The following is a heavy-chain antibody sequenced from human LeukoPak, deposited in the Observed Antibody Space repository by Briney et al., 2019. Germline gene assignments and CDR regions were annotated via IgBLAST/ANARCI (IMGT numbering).Heavy chain of an antibody. CDR3: ARDPGDIAVAGTDFDY. CDR1: GYTLTSYY. V-gene: IGHV1-46*01. J-gene: IGHJ4*02. CDR2: INPSGGST. Sequence: ASVKVSCKASGYTLTSYYMHWVRQAPGQGLEWMGIINPSGGSTSYAQKFQGRVTMTRDTSTSTVYMELSSLRSEDTAVYYCARDPGDIAVAGTDFDYWGQGTLVTVSS. D-gene: IGHD6-19*01.